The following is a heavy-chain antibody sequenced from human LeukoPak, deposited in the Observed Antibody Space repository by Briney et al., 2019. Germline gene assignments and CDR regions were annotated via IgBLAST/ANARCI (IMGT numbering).Heavy chain of an antibody. J-gene: IGHJ6*02. CDR1: GYTFTSYD. CDR2: INPNSGGT. D-gene: IGHD5-12*01. V-gene: IGHV1-2*02. CDR3: ASRTPVGGYDFPFYYYGMDV. Sequence: KPGASVKVSCKASGYTFTSYDINWVRQAPGQGLEWMGWINPNSGGTNYAQKFQGRVTMTRDTSISTAYMELSRLRSDDTAVYYCASRTPVGGYDFPFYYYGMDVWGQGTTVTVSS.